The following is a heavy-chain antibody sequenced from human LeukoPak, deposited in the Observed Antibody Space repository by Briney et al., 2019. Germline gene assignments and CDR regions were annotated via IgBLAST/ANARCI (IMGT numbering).Heavy chain of an antibody. J-gene: IGHJ5*02. CDR1: GGSVSSYY. D-gene: IGHD1-26*01. V-gene: IGHV4-59*08. CDR2: IYYSGST. Sequence: PSETLSLTCTVSGGSVSSYYWSWIRQPPGEGVEWIGYIYYSGSTNYNPSLKSRVTISVDTSKNQFSLKLSSVTAADRATYYCARLGLRGASHMNWFDPWGQGILVTVSS. CDR3: ARLGLRGASHMNWFDP.